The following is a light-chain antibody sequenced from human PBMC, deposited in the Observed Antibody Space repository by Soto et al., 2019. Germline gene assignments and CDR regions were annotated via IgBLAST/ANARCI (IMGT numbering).Light chain of an antibody. J-gene: IGKJ4*01. V-gene: IGKV1-5*01. CDR1: QSISSW. Sequence: DIQMTQSPSTLSASVGDRVTITCRASQSISSWLAWYQQKPGKAPKLLIYDASSLESGVPSRFSGSGSGTEFTLTISSLQHHDFSTYYCQQYNSYSALTFGGGTKLEIK. CDR2: DAS. CDR3: QQYNSYSALT.